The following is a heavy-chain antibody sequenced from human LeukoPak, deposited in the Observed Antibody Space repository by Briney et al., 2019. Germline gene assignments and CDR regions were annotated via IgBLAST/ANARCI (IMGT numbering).Heavy chain of an antibody. CDR2: IKQDGSEK. CDR3: ARNYGSGRGYYYGMDV. Sequence: GGSLRLSCAASGFTFSSYWMSWVRQAPGKGLEWVANIKQDGSEKYYVDSVKGRFTISRDNAKNSLYLQMNSLRAEDTAVYYCARNYGSGRGYYYGMDVWGKGTTVTVSS. CDR1: GFTFSSYW. J-gene: IGHJ6*04. D-gene: IGHD3-10*01. V-gene: IGHV3-7*01.